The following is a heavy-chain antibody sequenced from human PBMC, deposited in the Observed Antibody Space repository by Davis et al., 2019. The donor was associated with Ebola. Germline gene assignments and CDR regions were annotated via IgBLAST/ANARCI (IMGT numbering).Heavy chain of an antibody. D-gene: IGHD3-3*01. Sequence: PGGSLRLSCAASGFTFSSYSMNWVRRAPGKGLEWVSYISSSSSTIYYADSVKGRFTISRDNAKNSLYLQMNSLRDEDTAVYYCARDVTIFGVVIHSGMDVWGQGTTVTVSS. CDR3: ARDVTIFGVVIHSGMDV. CDR1: GFTFSSYS. J-gene: IGHJ6*02. V-gene: IGHV3-48*02. CDR2: ISSSSSTI.